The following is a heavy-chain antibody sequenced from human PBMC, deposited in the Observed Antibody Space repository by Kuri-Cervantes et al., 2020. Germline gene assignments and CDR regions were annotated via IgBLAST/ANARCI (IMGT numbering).Heavy chain of an antibody. CDR2: INHSGST. CDR3: GREPNWGSGY. CDR1: GGSFSGYY. V-gene: IGHV4-34*01. J-gene: IGHJ4*02. D-gene: IGHD7-27*01. Sequence: SETLSLTCAVYGGSFSGYYWSWIRQPPGKGLEWIGEINHSGSTNYNPSLKSRVTISVDTSKNQFSLKLSSVTAADTAVYYCGREPNWGSGYWGQGTLVTVSS.